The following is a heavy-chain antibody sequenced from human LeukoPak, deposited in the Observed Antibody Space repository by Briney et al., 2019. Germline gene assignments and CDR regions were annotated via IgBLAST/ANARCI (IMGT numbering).Heavy chain of an antibody. CDR2: VNGSGGVT. J-gene: IGHJ1*01. V-gene: IGHV3-23*01. CDR1: GFTFSKYA. Sequence: SLRLSXGASGFTFSKYAMSWVRQAPGKGLEWVSGVNGSGGVTYYADSVKGRFTISRDNSKNTLHLQMNSLRAEDTAVYYCATFLAVIAARDSLYFQHWGQGTLVSVSS. CDR3: ATFLAVIAARDSLYFQH. D-gene: IGHD6-6*01.